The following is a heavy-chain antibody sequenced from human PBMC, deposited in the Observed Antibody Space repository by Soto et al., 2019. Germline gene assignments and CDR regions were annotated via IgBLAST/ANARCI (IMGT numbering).Heavy chain of an antibody. Sequence: GASVKVSCKASGYSFTSYYMHWVRQAPGQGLECMGIINPSGGSTTYAQRFQGRVTMTRDTSTSTVYMELSSLRSEDTAVYYCARPPRPYAIVIGPPSSYYAMYVWG. J-gene: IGHJ6*01. D-gene: IGHD3-9*01. CDR2: INPSGGST. CDR1: GYSFTSYY. V-gene: IGHV1-46*01. CDR3: ARPPRPYAIVIGPPSSYYAMYV.